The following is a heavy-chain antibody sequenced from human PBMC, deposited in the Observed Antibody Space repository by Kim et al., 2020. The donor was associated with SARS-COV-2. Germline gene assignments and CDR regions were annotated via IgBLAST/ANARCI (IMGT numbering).Heavy chain of an antibody. D-gene: IGHD1-26*01. J-gene: IGHJ5*02. V-gene: IGHV1-69*01. Sequence: QGRVTITADESTSTAYMELSSLRSEDTAVYYCARDLGLRSGSRCFNWFDPWGQGTLVTVSS. CDR3: ARDLGLRSGSRCFNWFDP.